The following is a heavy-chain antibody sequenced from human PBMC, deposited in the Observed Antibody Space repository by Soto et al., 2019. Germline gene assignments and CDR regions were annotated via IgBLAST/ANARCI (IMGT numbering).Heavy chain of an antibody. V-gene: IGHV3-30*04. CDR3: ARDRQKALVVVAATGGFDY. J-gene: IGHJ4*02. D-gene: IGHD2-15*01. CDR1: GFTFSSYS. Sequence: QVQLVESGGGVVQPGRSLRLSCAVSGFTFSSYSMHWVRQDPDMGLEWVAFISFAGNNKYYADSVKGRFTISRDNSNNMVYLETNSLRPDDTAVYYCARDRQKALVVVAATGGFDYWGQGTPVTVSS. CDR2: ISFAGNNK.